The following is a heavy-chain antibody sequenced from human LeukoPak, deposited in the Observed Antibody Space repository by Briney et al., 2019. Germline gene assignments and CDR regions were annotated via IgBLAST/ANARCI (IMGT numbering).Heavy chain of an antibody. J-gene: IGHJ4*02. Sequence: SETLSLTCTVSGGSISSSSYYWGWIRQPPGKGLEWIGSIYYSGSTYYNPSLKSRVTISVDTSKNQFSLKLSSMTAADTAVYYCARQEGSSWYFDYWGQGTLVTVSS. CDR1: GGSISSSSYY. CDR3: ARQEGSSWYFDY. CDR2: IYYSGST. D-gene: IGHD6-13*01. V-gene: IGHV4-39*01.